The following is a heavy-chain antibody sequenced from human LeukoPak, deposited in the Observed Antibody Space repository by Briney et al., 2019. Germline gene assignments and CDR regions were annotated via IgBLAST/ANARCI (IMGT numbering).Heavy chain of an antibody. D-gene: IGHD5-12*01. V-gene: IGHV4-30-2*01. CDR1: GGSISSGGYS. CDR3: ARGGYSGYDDAFDI. Sequence: SETLSLTCAVSGGSISSGGYSWSWIRQPPGKGLEWIGYIYHSGSTYYNPSLKSRVTISVDRSKNQFSLKLSSVTAADTAVYYCARGGYSGYDDAFDIWGQGTVVTVSS. CDR2: IYHSGST. J-gene: IGHJ3*02.